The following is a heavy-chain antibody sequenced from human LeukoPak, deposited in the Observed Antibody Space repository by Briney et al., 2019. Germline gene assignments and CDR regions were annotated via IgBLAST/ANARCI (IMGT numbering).Heavy chain of an antibody. CDR2: IYSGGST. CDR1: GFTVSSNY. V-gene: IGHV3-66*01. CDR3: ASRGVMTTVTKRRFDY. J-gene: IGHJ4*02. Sequence: GGCLRLSCAASGFTVSSNYMSWVRQAPGKGLEWDSVIYSGGSTYYADSVKGRFTISRDNSKNTLYLQMNSLRAEDTAVYYCASRGVMTTVTKRRFDYWGQGTLVTVSS. D-gene: IGHD4-17*01.